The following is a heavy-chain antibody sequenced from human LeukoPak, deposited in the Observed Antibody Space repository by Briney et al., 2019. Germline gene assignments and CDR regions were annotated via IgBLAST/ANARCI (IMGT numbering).Heavy chain of an antibody. J-gene: IGHJ4*02. Sequence: GESLKISCKGSGYSFTSYWISWVRQMPRKGLEWMGIIYPGDSDTRYSPSFQGQVTISADKSISTAYLQWSSLKASDTAMYYCARMKYSSGWPVDYWGQGTLVTVSS. CDR3: ARMKYSSGWPVDY. V-gene: IGHV5-51*01. D-gene: IGHD6-19*01. CDR1: GYSFTSYW. CDR2: IYPGDSDT.